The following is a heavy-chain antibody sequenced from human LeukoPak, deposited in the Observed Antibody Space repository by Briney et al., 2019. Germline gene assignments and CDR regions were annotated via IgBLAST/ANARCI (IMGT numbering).Heavy chain of an antibody. CDR2: IYPGESET. CDR1: GYSFTTYW. V-gene: IGHV5-51*01. Sequence: GESLQISCKGSGYSFTTYWIGWVRQMPGKGPEYMGIIYPGESETRYGPSFQAQLPISPDKPISPAYLQWSSLRASDTAMYYCARRRYDILSGPTDAFDIWGQGTMVTVSS. D-gene: IGHD3-9*01. CDR3: ARRRYDILSGPTDAFDI. J-gene: IGHJ3*02.